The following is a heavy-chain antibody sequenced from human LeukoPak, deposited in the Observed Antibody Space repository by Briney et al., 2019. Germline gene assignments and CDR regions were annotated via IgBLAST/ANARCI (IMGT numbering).Heavy chain of an antibody. D-gene: IGHD6-13*01. J-gene: IGHJ4*02. CDR1: GFTFSSYA. CDR3: AREVAAFDY. Sequence: PGGSLRLSCAASGFTFSSYAMSWVRQAPGKGLEWVAVISYDGSNKYYADSVKGRFTISRDNSKNTLYLQMNSLRAEDTAVYYCAREVAAFDYWGQGTLVTVSS. CDR2: ISYDGSNK. V-gene: IGHV3-30-3*01.